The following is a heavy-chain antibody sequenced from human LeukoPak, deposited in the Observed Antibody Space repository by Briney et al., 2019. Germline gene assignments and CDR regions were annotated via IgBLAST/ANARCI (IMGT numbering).Heavy chain of an antibody. D-gene: IGHD3-10*01. V-gene: IGHV4-59*08. CDR1: GGSIKTYY. J-gene: IGHJ4*02. CDR3: ARQYGSYNPFDY. CDR2: IYSSGST. Sequence: PSETLSLTCTVSGGSIKTYYWSWIRQTPGKGLEWIGYIYSSGSTKYNPSLKSRVSISVDTSKNQFSLKLSSVTAADTALYYCARQYGSYNPFDYWGQGTLVTVSS.